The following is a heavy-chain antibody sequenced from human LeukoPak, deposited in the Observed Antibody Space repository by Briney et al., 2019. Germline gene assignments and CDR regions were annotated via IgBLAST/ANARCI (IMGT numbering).Heavy chain of an antibody. CDR1: GFTFSSYA. Sequence: GGSLRLSSAASGFTFSSYAMSWVRQAPGKGLEWVSVISVSSGTTYYADSVKGRFTISRDNSKNSLYLQMNSLRAEDTAVYYCARGREATVTSGPSDYWGQGTLVTVSS. V-gene: IGHV3-23*01. CDR2: ISVSSGTT. J-gene: IGHJ4*02. D-gene: IGHD4-17*01. CDR3: ARGREATVTSGPSDY.